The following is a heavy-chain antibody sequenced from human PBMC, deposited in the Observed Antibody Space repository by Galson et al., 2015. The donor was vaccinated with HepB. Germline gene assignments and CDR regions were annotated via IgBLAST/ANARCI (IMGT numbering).Heavy chain of an antibody. CDR2: TYYRSKWYN. D-gene: IGHD6-19*01. Sequence: CAISGDSVSNNSAAWNWIRQSPSRGLEWLGRTYYRSKWYNDYAVSMKSRISINPDTSKNQFSLQLNSVAPEDTAVYYCARDQGIAVANFFDYWGQGTLVTAAS. V-gene: IGHV6-1*01. J-gene: IGHJ4*02. CDR3: ARDQGIAVANFFDY. CDR1: GDSVSNNSAA.